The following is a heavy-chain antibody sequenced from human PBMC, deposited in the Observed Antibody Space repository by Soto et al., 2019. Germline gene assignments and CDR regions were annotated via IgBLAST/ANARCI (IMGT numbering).Heavy chain of an antibody. V-gene: IGHV6-1*01. CDR3: ARSWYGHQVHWFDS. Sequence: QLQQSGPGLVMPSQTLSLTCAISGDSVSSNTAAWNWIRQSPSRGLEWLGRTYYRSKWYDDYPEAENTRITINPDTTKNQFSRQLNSVTPEDTAVYYRARSWYGHQVHWFDSWGQGTLVTVSS. CDR2: TYYRSKWYD. D-gene: IGHD1-20*01. CDR1: GDSVSSNTAA. J-gene: IGHJ5*01.